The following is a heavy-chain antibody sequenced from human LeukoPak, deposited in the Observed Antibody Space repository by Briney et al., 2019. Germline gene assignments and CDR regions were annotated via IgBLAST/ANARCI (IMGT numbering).Heavy chain of an antibody. J-gene: IGHJ4*02. V-gene: IGHV3-43*02. CDR3: AKATYSSRWYFFDY. CDR1: GFTFDDYA. CDR2: ISGDGGTT. D-gene: IGHD6-13*01. Sequence: PGGSLRLSCAASGFTFDDYAMHWVRQAPGKGLEWVSLISGDGGTTNYADSVKGRFTISRDNNKNSLYLQMNSLRTEDTALYCCAKATYSSRWYFFDYWGQGTLVTVSS.